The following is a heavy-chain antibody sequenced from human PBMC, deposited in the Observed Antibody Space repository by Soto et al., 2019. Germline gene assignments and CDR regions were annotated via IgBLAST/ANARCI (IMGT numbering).Heavy chain of an antibody. J-gene: IGHJ6*02. Sequence: PSETRSLTCTVSGGSISSGGYYWSWIRQHPGKGLEWIGYIYYSGSTYYNPSLKSRVTISVDTSKNQFSLKLSSVTAADTAVYYCARVGVEGGYYYYGMDVWGQGTTVTVSS. CDR2: IYYSGST. V-gene: IGHV4-31*03. CDR3: ARVGVEGGYYYYGMDV. CDR1: GGSISSGGYY.